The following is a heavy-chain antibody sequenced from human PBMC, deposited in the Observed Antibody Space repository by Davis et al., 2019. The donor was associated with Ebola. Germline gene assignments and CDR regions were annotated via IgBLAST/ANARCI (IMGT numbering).Heavy chain of an antibody. V-gene: IGHV1-18*04. Sequence: AASVKVSCKASGYTFTRYGITWVRQAPGQGLEWMGWINPHTGHTNYAQNVQGRVTMTTDTSTSTAYMEVGSLRSDDTAVYYCARVAYGSSWYRSRYYYYYGMDVWGQGTTVTVSS. CDR3: ARVAYGSSWYRSRYYYYYGMDV. J-gene: IGHJ6*02. CDR1: GYTFTRYG. D-gene: IGHD6-13*01. CDR2: INPHTGHT.